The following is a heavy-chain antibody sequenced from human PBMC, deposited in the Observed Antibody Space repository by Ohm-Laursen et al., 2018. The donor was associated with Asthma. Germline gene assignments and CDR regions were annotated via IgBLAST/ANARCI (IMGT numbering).Heavy chain of an antibody. D-gene: IGHD4-23*01. J-gene: IGHJ6*02. CDR3: ARDAYGGNSVYHYYGMDV. Sequence: SLRLSCAASGFTFSSYGMHWVRQAPGKGLEWVAVISYDGSNKYYADSVKGRFTISRDNSKNTLYLQMNSLRAEDTAVYYCARDAYGGNSVYHYYGMDVWGQGTTVTVSS. CDR1: GFTFSSYG. V-gene: IGHV3-30*03. CDR2: ISYDGSNK.